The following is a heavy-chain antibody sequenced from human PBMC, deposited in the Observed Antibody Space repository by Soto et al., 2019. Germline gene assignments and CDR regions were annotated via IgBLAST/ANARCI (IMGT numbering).Heavy chain of an antibody. J-gene: IGHJ6*02. CDR2: IIPIFGTA. D-gene: IGHD3-3*01. CDR3: ARALHSPDLAWGSSGMDV. Sequence: QVQLVQSGAEVKKPGSSVKVSCKASGGTFSSYAISWVRQAPGQGLEWMGGIIPIFGTANYAQKFQGRVTITADESTSKAYMELSSLRSEDMAVYYCARALHSPDLAWGSSGMDVWGQGTTVTVSS. CDR1: GGTFSSYA. V-gene: IGHV1-69*01.